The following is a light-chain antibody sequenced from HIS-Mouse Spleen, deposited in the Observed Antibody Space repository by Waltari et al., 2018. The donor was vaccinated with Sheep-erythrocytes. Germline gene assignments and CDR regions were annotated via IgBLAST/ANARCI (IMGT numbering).Light chain of an antibody. CDR3: CSYAGSYNHV. V-gene: IGLV2-11*01. CDR2: DVS. Sequence: QSALTQPRPVSGSPGQSVTIPRTGTSSDVGGYNYVSWYQQHPGKAPKLMIYDVSKRPSGVPDRFSGSKSGNTASLTISGLQAEDEADYYCCSYAGSYNHVFATGTKVTVL. CDR1: SSDVGGYNY. J-gene: IGLJ1*01.